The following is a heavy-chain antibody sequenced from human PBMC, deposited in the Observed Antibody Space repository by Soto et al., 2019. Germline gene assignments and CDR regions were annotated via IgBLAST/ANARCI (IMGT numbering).Heavy chain of an antibody. CDR3: ARPYYDSSGYQGLYYYGMDV. V-gene: IGHV5-10-1*01. J-gene: IGHJ6*02. CDR2: IDPSDSYT. D-gene: IGHD3-22*01. Sequence: GESLQISCKGSGYSFTSYWISWVRQMPGKGLEWMGRIDPSDSYTNYSPSFQGHVTMSADKSISTAYLQWSSLKASDTAMYYCARPYYDSSGYQGLYYYGMDVWGQGTKVTVSS. CDR1: GYSFTSYW.